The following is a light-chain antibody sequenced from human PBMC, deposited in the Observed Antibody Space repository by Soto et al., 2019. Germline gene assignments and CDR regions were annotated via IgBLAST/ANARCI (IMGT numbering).Light chain of an antibody. CDR3: LQDYTYPRT. J-gene: IGKJ3*01. CDR1: QGIRND. Sequence: AIQMTQSPSSLSASVGDTVTITCRASQGIRNDLGWYQQKPGKAPKLLIFATSTLQNGVPSRFSDSGFGKDFTLTISGLQPEDFATYYCLQDYTYPRTFGPGTKVDLK. V-gene: IGKV1-6*01. CDR2: ATS.